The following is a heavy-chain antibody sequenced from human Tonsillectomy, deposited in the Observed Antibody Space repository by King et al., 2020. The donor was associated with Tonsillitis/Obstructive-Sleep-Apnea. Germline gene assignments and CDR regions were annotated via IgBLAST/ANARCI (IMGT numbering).Heavy chain of an antibody. D-gene: IGHD3-9*01. CDR3: SRAPSQYDILTGYHRDWFDP. CDR2: ISSSSSTI. V-gene: IGHV3-48*02. CDR1: GFTFSSYS. Sequence: QLVQSGGGLVQPGGSLRLSCAASGFTFSSYSMNWVRQAPGKGLEWGSYISSSSSTIYYADSVKGRFTISRDNAKHSLYLRLNSLRDEDTAVYYCSRAPSQYDILTGYHRDWFDPWGQGTLVTVSS. J-gene: IGHJ5*02.